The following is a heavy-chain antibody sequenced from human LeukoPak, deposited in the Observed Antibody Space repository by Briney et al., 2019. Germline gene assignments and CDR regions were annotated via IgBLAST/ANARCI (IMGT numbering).Heavy chain of an antibody. V-gene: IGHV3-30*18. CDR3: AKGHNYCSSTSCYRMGKGGWFDP. CDR2: ISYDGSNK. Sequence: GGSLRLSCAASGFTFSSYGMHWVRQAPGKGLERVAVISYDGSNKYYADSVKGRFTISRDNSKNTLYLQMNSLRAEDTAVYYCAKGHNYCSSTSCYRMGKGGWFDPWGQGTLVTVSS. J-gene: IGHJ5*02. CDR1: GFTFSSYG. D-gene: IGHD2-2*02.